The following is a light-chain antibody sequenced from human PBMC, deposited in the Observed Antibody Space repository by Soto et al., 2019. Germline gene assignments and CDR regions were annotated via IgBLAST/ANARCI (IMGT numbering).Light chain of an antibody. CDR1: QSRGSNF. J-gene: IGKJ5*01. CDR3: QLYGISPH. V-gene: IGKV3-20*01. Sequence: EIVLTQSPGTLSLSPGERATLSCKTSQSRGSNFLAWYKHKPGQAPRLLIYASSNRATGIPDRFSGSASGTDFTLTIKRMEPEDFAVDYCQLYGISPHFGQGTRLEIK. CDR2: ASS.